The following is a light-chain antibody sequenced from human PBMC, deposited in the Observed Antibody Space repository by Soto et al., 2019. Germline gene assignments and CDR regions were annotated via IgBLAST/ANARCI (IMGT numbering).Light chain of an antibody. CDR3: SSYTTDNTVI. Sequence: QSVLTQPASVSGSPGQSITISCTGTSSDVGSYNRVSWYQQYPGKAPKLMIYEGSKRPSGVPNRFSGSKSGNTASLTISGLQAEDEADYYCSSYTTDNTVIFGGRTQLTVL. J-gene: IGLJ7*01. V-gene: IGLV2-14*02. CDR1: SSDVGSYNR. CDR2: EGS.